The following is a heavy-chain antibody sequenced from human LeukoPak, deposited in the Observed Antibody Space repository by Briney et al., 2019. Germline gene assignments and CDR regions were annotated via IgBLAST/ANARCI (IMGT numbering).Heavy chain of an antibody. CDR3: ARVSGTRRLDS. CDR1: GGSISNYY. D-gene: IGHD1-1*01. Sequence: PSETLSLTCIVSGGSISNYYWSWIRQPPGKGLEWIGYIYYSGSTNYNPSLKSRVTISVDTSKNQFSLKLSSVTAADTAVYYCARVSGTRRLDSWGQGNLATVSS. CDR2: IYYSGST. V-gene: IGHV4-59*01. J-gene: IGHJ5*01.